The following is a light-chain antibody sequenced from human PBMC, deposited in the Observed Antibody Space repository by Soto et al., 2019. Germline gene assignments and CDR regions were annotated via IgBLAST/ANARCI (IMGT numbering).Light chain of an antibody. J-gene: IGKJ5*01. CDR1: QSVSSR. V-gene: IGKV3-15*01. CDR3: QQYHNWPPLT. CDR2: GAS. Sequence: EIVMTQSPATLSVSPGERATVSCRASQSVSSRLAWYQQKPGQAPRLLIYGASTRATGIPARFSGSGSGTDFTLTISSLQSEDLAVYYCQQYHNWPPLTFGQGTRLEIK.